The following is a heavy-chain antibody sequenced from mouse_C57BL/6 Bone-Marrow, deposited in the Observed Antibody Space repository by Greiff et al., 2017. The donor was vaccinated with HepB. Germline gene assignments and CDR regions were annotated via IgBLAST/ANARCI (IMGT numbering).Heavy chain of an antibody. D-gene: IGHD2-1*01. V-gene: IGHV1-80*01. CDR2: IYPGDGDP. Sequence: QVQLKQSGAELVKPGASVKISCKASGYAFSSYWMNWVKQRPGKGLEWLGQIYPGDGDPNYNGKFKGKATLTADKSASTAYMQLSSLTSEDSAVYFCARKGIYYGAMAYWGQGTSVTVSS. CDR1: GYAFSSYW. CDR3: ARKGIYYGAMAY. J-gene: IGHJ4*01.